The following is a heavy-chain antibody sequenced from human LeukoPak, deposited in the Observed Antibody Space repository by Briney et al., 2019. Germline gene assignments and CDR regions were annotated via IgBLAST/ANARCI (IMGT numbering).Heavy chain of an antibody. Sequence: PGGSLRLSCAASGFTFDDYDMSWVRHAPGKGLEWVSGINWSGGSTGYADSVKGRFTISRDNARNSLYLQMNSLRAEDTALYYCARIAMAGIGDGFDIWGQGTMVTVSS. V-gene: IGHV3-20*04. D-gene: IGHD6-19*01. J-gene: IGHJ3*02. CDR1: GFTFDDYD. CDR3: ARIAMAGIGDGFDI. CDR2: INWSGGST.